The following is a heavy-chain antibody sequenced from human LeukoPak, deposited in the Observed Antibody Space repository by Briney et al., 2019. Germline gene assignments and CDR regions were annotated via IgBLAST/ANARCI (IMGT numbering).Heavy chain of an antibody. J-gene: IGHJ6*02. V-gene: IGHV3-15*01. Sequence: GGSLRLFCAASGFTFSNAWMSWVRQAPGKGLEWVGRIKSKTDGGTTDYAAPVKGRFTISRDDSKNTLYLQMNSLKTEDTAVYYCTTVDPYYYYYYGMDVWGQGTTVTVSS. CDR2: IKSKTDGGTT. D-gene: IGHD3-9*01. CDR3: TTVDPYYYYYYGMDV. CDR1: GFTFSNAW.